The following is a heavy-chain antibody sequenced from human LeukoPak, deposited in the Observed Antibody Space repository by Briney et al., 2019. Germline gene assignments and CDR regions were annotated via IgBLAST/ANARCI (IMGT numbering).Heavy chain of an antibody. CDR3: AKDRATVVTPNFDS. D-gene: IGHD4-23*01. CDR1: GFIVRDYF. J-gene: IGHJ4*02. V-gene: IGHV3-23*01. Sequence: RGFLRRSCAASGFIVRDYFMSCVRQAPGQGLDWASVIFGGDETTYYADSVKGRFTISRDNSKNTLYLQMHSLRADDTAVYYCAKDRATVVTPNFDSWGQGTLVTVSS. CDR2: IFGGDETT.